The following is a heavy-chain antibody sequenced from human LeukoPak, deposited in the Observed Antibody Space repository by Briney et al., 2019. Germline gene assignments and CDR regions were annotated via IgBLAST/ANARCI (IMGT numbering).Heavy chain of an antibody. J-gene: IGHJ4*02. D-gene: IGHD3-22*01. Sequence: ASVKVSCKASGYTFTSYAMNWVRQAPGQGLEWMGWINTNTGNPTYAQGFTGRFVFFLDTSVSTAYLQISSLKAEDTAVYYCARAYYYDSSGYPEPMYYFDYWGQGTLVTVSS. V-gene: IGHV7-4-1*02. CDR2: INTNTGNP. CDR3: ARAYYYDSSGYPEPMYYFDY. CDR1: GYTFTSYA.